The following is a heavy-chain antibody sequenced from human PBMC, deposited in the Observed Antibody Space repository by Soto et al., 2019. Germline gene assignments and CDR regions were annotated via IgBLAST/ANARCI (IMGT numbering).Heavy chain of an antibody. V-gene: IGHV3-30*18. Sequence: QVQLVESGGGVVQPGRSLRLSCAASGFTFSSYGMHWVRQAPGKGLEWVAVISYDGSNKYYADSVKGRFTISRDNSKNTLYLQMNSLRAEDTAVYYCVKSAHYYDSSNLGPWGQGTLVTVSS. D-gene: IGHD3-22*01. CDR3: VKSAHYYDSSNLGP. J-gene: IGHJ5*02. CDR2: ISYDGSNK. CDR1: GFTFSSYG.